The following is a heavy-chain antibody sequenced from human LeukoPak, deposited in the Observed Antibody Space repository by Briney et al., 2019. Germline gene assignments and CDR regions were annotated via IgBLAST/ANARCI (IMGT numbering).Heavy chain of an antibody. V-gene: IGHV4-4*02. CDR2: IYHSGST. CDR3: AREGIAAAGLYYYYYVDV. J-gene: IGHJ6*03. D-gene: IGHD6-13*01. Sequence: PSGTLSLTCAVSGGSISSSNWWSWVRQPPGKGLEWIGEIYHSGSTNYNPSLKSRVTISVDKSKNQFSLKLSSVTAADTAVYYCAREGIAAAGLYYYYYVDVWGKGTTVTVSS. CDR1: GGSISSSNW.